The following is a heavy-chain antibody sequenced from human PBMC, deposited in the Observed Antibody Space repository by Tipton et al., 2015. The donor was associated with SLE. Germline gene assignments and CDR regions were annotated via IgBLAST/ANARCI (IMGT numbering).Heavy chain of an antibody. CDR1: GGSISSSSYY. V-gene: IGHV4-39*01. CDR2: IYYSGST. D-gene: IGHD3-9*01. CDR3: ARMMASGILTGYSDY. Sequence: TLSLTCTVSGGSISSSSYYWGWIRQPPGKGLEWIGSIYYSGSTYYNPSLKSRVTISVDTSKNQFSLKLSSVTAADTAAYYCARMMASGILTGYSDYWGQGTLVTVSS. J-gene: IGHJ4*02.